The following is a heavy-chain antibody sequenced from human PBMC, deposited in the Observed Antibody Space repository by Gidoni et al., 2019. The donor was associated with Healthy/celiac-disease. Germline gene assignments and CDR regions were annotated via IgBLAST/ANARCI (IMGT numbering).Heavy chain of an antibody. V-gene: IGHV3-43*01. CDR2: ISWDGGST. Sequence: EVQLVESGGVVVQPGGSLRLSCAASGFIFDDYTMHWVRQAPGKGLEWVSLISWDGGSTYYADSVKGRFTISRDNSKNSLYLQMNSLRTEDTALYYCAAQPGAAADPLDYWGQGTLVTVSS. D-gene: IGHD6-13*01. CDR1: GFIFDDYT. J-gene: IGHJ4*02. CDR3: AAQPGAAADPLDY.